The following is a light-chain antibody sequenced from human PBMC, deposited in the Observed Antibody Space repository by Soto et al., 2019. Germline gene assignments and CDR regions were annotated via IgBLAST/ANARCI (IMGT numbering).Light chain of an antibody. Sequence: QSALTQPASVSGSPGQSITISCTGTSSDVGGYNYVSWYQQHPGKAPKLLIYDVSNRPSGVSNRFSGSKSGNTASLTISGLQAEDEAGYSCGSYTSSNAVVFGGGTKLTVL. CDR2: DVS. CDR3: GSYTSSNAVV. V-gene: IGLV2-14*01. J-gene: IGLJ2*01. CDR1: SSDVGGYNY.